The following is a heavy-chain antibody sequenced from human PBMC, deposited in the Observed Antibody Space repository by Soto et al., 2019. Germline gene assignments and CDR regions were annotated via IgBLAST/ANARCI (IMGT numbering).Heavy chain of an antibody. CDR3: ATGIAARYGYDFEI. CDR2: IYYSGST. D-gene: IGHD6-6*01. CDR1: GGSISSGGYY. J-gene: IGHJ3*02. V-gene: IGHV4-31*03. Sequence: SETLSLTCTVSGGSISSGGYYWSWIRQHPGKGLEWIGYIYYSGSTYYNPSLKSRVTISVDTSKNQFSLKLSSVTAADTAVYYCATGIAARYGYDFEIWGQGTMVTVSS.